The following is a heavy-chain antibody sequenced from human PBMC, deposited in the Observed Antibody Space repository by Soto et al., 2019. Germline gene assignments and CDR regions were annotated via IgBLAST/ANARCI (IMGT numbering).Heavy chain of an antibody. V-gene: IGHV2-5*02. CDR2: IYWDDDK. Sequence: QITLKESGPTLVKPTQTLTLTCTFSGFSLSTSGVGVGWIRQPPGKALEWLALIYWDDDKRYSPSLKSRLTITXXTSKNQVVLTMTNMDPVDTATYYCAHTSAPRLVDVWGRGTTVTVSS. J-gene: IGHJ6*02. CDR1: GFSLSTSGVG. CDR3: AHTSAPRLVDV.